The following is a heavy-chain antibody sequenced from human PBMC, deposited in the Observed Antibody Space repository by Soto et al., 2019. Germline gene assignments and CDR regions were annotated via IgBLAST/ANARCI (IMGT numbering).Heavy chain of an antibody. CDR1: GGSISSSSYY. Sequence: QLQLQESGPGLVKPSETLSLTCTVSGGSISSSSYYWGWIRQPPGKGLEWIGSIYYSGSTYYNPSLKSRVTISVDTSKNQFSLKLSSVTAADTAVYYCARPAVAGIPFDYWGQGTLVTVSS. D-gene: IGHD6-19*01. CDR2: IYYSGST. J-gene: IGHJ4*02. V-gene: IGHV4-39*01. CDR3: ARPAVAGIPFDY.